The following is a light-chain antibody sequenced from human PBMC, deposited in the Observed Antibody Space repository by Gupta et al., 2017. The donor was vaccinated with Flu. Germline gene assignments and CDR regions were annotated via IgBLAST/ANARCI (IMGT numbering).Light chain of an antibody. Sequence: EVVLTQSPGTLSLSLGETATLSCRASPSIDSKYLAWYQQKRGLAPRLLIFGASSRVTDIPDRFTGSGSGTDFTLTIDILDPEDFAVYYCQYDGTSLYTVGQGTKLEI. CDR1: PSIDSKY. J-gene: IGKJ2*01. CDR2: GAS. V-gene: IGKV3-20*01. CDR3: QYDGTSLYT.